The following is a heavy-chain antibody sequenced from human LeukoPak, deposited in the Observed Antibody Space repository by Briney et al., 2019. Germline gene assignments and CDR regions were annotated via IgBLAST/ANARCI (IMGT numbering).Heavy chain of an antibody. CDR1: GFTFSRYW. D-gene: IGHD6-13*01. CDR2: ADYDGSDT. V-gene: IGHV3-74*01. CDR3: ATLAAAGTNY. Sequence: GWSLRLSCAASGFTFSRYWMHWVRQAPGKGLVWVSRADYDGSDTSYTHSVRGRFTISRDNAKNKLYLQMNSLSAADTAVYYCATLAAAGTNYWGQGTLVTVSS. J-gene: IGHJ4*02.